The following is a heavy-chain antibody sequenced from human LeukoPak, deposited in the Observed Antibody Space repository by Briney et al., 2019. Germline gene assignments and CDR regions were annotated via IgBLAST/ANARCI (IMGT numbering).Heavy chain of an antibody. Sequence: SETLSLTCTVSGGSISSYYWSWIRQPPGKGLEWIGYIYYSGSTNYNPSLKSRVTISVDTSKNQFSLKLSSVTAADTAVYYCARGKPRRYNWNAGPDAFDIWGQGTMVTVSS. V-gene: IGHV4-59*12. J-gene: IGHJ3*02. CDR2: IYYSGST. D-gene: IGHD1-1*01. CDR3: ARGKPRRYNWNAGPDAFDI. CDR1: GGSISSYY.